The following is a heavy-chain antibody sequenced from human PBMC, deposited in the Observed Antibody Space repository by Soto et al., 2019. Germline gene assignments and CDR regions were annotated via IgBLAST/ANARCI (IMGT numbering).Heavy chain of an antibody. D-gene: IGHD4-17*01. V-gene: IGHV3-23*01. CDR2: ISGSGGST. Sequence: EVQLLESGGGLVQPGGSLRLSCAASGFTFSSYAMNWVRQAPGQGLAWVSVISGSGGSTYYAAAVKGRFTISRDNSKHTLSLHTPSLRAEHTAVHYCATRTVGWYFDLWGRGTLVTVSS. CDR3: ATRTVGWYFDL. J-gene: IGHJ2*01. CDR1: GFTFSSYA.